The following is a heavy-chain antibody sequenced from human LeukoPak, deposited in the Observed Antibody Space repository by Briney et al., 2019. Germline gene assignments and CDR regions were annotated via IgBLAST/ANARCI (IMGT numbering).Heavy chain of an antibody. CDR3: ARVGSSYCSTTSCRTFDY. CDR1: GFTFSSYA. D-gene: IGHD2-2*01. V-gene: IGHV3-30-3*01. Sequence: GGSLRLSCAASGFTFSSYAMHWVRQAPGKGLEWVAVISYDGSIEDYADSVKGRFTISRDNSKNTLYVQVNSLRAEDTAVYYCARVGSSYCSTTSCRTFDYWGQGTLVTVSS. J-gene: IGHJ4*02. CDR2: ISYDGSIE.